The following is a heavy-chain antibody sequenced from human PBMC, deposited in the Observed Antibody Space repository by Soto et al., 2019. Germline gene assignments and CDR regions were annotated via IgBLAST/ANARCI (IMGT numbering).Heavy chain of an antibody. Sequence: ASVKVSCKASRYTFTSYYTHWVRQAPGQGLEWMGVINPSGGSANYAQKFQGRVTMSVDESTSTVYMELSSLRSEDTAVYYCADGYSLPYYYYYGMDVWGQGTTVTVSS. CDR1: RYTFTSYY. J-gene: IGHJ6*02. V-gene: IGHV1-46*01. CDR3: ADGYSLPYYYYYGMDV. D-gene: IGHD5-18*01. CDR2: INPSGGSA.